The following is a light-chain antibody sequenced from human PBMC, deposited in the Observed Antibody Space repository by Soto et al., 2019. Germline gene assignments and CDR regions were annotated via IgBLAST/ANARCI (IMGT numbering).Light chain of an antibody. CDR3: SSYTSSTTYV. J-gene: IGLJ1*01. CDR1: SSGVGGYNY. CDR2: EVS. V-gene: IGLV2-14*01. Sequence: QSVLTQPASVSGSPGQSITISCTGTSSGVGGYNYVSWYQQHPGKAPKPMIYEVSNRPSGVSNRFSGSKSGNTASLTISGLQAEDEADYYCSSYTSSTTYVFGTGTKVTVL.